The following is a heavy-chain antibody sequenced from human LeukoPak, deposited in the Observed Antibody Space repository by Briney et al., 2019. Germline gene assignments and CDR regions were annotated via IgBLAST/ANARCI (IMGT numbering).Heavy chain of an antibody. CDR2: ISYDGSNK. Sequence: PGGSLRLSCAASGFTFSSYAMHWVRQAPGKGLEWVAVISYDGSNKYYADSVKGRFTISRDNSKNTLYLQMNSLRAEDTAVYYCAKDGDYYYYYYMDVWGKGTTVTISS. CDR3: AKDGDYYYYYYMDV. D-gene: IGHD3-3*01. J-gene: IGHJ6*03. V-gene: IGHV3-30*04. CDR1: GFTFSSYA.